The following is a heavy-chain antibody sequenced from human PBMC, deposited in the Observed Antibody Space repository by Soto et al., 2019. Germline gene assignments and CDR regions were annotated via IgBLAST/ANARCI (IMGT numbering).Heavy chain of an antibody. CDR3: ASGYSSSWADVFDF. CDR2: ISPYNSNA. CDR1: GFTFRTYG. J-gene: IGHJ3*01. V-gene: IGHV1-18*04. Sequence: GASVKVSCKASGFTFRTYGITWVRQAPGQGLEWMGWISPYNSNAQYAQNFQGRVTMTTDTSTSTVYMELRSLRSDDTAVYYCASGYSSSWADVFDFWGQGTMVTVSS. D-gene: IGHD6-13*01.